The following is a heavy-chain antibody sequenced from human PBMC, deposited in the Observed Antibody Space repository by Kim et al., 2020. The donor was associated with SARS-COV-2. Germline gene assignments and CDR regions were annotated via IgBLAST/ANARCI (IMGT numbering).Heavy chain of an antibody. CDR1: GYTFTSYA. CDR3: ARDHVYGDRTHFDY. Sequence: ASVKVSCKASGYTFTSYAMNWVQQAPGQGLEWMGWINTNTGNPTYAQGFTGRFVFSLDTSVSTAYLQISSLKAEDTAVYYCARDHVYGDRTHFDYWGQGTLVTVSS. CDR2: INTNTGNP. J-gene: IGHJ4*02. V-gene: IGHV7-4-1*02. D-gene: IGHD4-17*01.